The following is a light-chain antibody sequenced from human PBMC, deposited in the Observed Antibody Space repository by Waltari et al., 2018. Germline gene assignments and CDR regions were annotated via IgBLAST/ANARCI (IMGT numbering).Light chain of an antibody. CDR1: QSVGSSS. Sequence: EIVLTQSPGTASLSPGERVTLSCRASQSVGSSSLAWYQQKPGQAPRLVIYRESRRATGILDTFSCSLSGTDFSLTISILEPKDFAVYYCQQHGTLSATLGQGTKVEIK. V-gene: IGKV3-20*01. CDR2: RES. J-gene: IGKJ1*01. CDR3: QQHGTLSAT.